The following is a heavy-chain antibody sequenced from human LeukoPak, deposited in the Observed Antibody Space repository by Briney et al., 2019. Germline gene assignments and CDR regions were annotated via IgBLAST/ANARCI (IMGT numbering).Heavy chain of an antibody. CDR3: ASQRYCTNGICYRKYYFDY. J-gene: IGHJ4*02. D-gene: IGHD2-8*01. V-gene: IGHV3-66*04. CDR2: IYSGDNT. Sequence: GGSLRLSCAASGFTFSSNYMSWVRQAPGKGLEWVSLIYSGDNTYYSDSVKGRFTVSRDNSKNTLYLQMNSLRAEDTAVYFRASQRYCTNGICYRKYYFDYWGQGTLVTVSS. CDR1: GFTFSSNY.